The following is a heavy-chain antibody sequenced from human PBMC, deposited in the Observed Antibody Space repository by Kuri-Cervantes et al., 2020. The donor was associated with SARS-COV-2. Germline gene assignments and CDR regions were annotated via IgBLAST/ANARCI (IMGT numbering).Heavy chain of an antibody. V-gene: IGHV4-39*01. CDR1: GGSLSPYY. Sequence: GTLRLTCSVSGGSLSPYYWGWIRQPPGKGLEWLGSIYERGDTYYNPSLKSRVTISVDTSKIQFSLKLSSVTAADTAVYYCARQMMSSITIFGLVITRNWFDPWGQGTLVTVSS. CDR2: IYERGDT. D-gene: IGHD3-3*01. CDR3: ARQMMSSITIFGLVITRNWFDP. J-gene: IGHJ5*02.